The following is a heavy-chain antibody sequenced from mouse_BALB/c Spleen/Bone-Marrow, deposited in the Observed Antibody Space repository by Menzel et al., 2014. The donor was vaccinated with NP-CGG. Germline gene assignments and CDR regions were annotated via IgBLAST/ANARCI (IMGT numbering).Heavy chain of an antibody. Sequence: VQLQQSGAELVKPGASVKLSCTASGFNIKDTHMHWVKQRPEQGLEWIGRIDPANGNTKYDPKFQGKATITADTSSNTAYLQVSSLTSEDTAVYYCARWEYYAMDYWGQGTSVTVSS. CDR2: IDPANGNT. J-gene: IGHJ4*01. CDR3: ARWEYYAMDY. CDR1: GFNIKDTH. D-gene: IGHD4-1*01. V-gene: IGHV14-3*02.